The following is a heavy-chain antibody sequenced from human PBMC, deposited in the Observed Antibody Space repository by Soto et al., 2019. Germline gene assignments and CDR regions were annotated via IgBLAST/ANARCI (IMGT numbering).Heavy chain of an antibody. V-gene: IGHV5-51*01. CDR3: ARLIVATIWNFDY. CDR1: GYSFTSYW. D-gene: IGHD5-12*01. CDR2: IHPVDTDT. Sequence: AASQKISCKGSGYSFTSYWIGWVRQMPGKGLEWMGIIHPVDTDTRYSPSFQGQVTISADKSISTAYLQWSSLKAWDTVMYYFARLIVATIWNFDYWGQGTLVTVSS. J-gene: IGHJ4*02.